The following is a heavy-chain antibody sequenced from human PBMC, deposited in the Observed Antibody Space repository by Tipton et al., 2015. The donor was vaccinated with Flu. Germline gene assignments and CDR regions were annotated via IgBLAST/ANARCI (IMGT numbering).Heavy chain of an antibody. V-gene: IGHV4-38-2*02. CDR2: IYHSGTT. D-gene: IGHD1-7*01. CDR3: ARDIGTTTPEWFDP. Sequence: TLSLTCAVSGYSIGNGYYWGWIRQAPGKGLEWIASIYHSGTTYYNPSLKSRVTISLDTSKNQFSLKLGSVTAADTAVYYCARDIGTTTPEWFDPWGQGTLVTVSS. CDR1: GYSIGNGYY. J-gene: IGHJ5*02.